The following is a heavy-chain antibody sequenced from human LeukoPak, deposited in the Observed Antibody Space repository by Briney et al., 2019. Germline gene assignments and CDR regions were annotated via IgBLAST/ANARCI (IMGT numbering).Heavy chain of an antibody. V-gene: IGHV1-69*13. Sequence: GASVKVSCKASGGTFSSYAISWVRQAPGQGLEWMGGIIPIFGTANYAQKFQGRVTITADESTTTAHLELSGLRSEDTAVYYCAINGAHTVAFDVWGQGTMVSVSS. J-gene: IGHJ3*01. CDR1: GGTFSSYA. CDR2: IIPIFGTA. CDR3: AINGAHTVAFDV.